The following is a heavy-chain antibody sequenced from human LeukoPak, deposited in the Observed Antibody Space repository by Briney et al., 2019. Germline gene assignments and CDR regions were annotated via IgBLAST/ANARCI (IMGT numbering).Heavy chain of an antibody. CDR3: ATLEGSGWSDY. J-gene: IGHJ5*01. CDR2: INSDESST. Sequence: PGGSLRLSCAASGFTFTTYWMHWVRQTPEKGLVWVSRINSDESSTNYADSVKGRFTISRDNAKNTLYLQMNSLRAEDTAVYYCATLEGSGWSDYWGQGTPVTVSS. D-gene: IGHD6-19*01. V-gene: IGHV3-74*01. CDR1: GFTFTTYW.